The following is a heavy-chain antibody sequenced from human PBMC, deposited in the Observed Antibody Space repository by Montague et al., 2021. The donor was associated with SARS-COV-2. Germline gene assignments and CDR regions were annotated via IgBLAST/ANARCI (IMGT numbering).Heavy chain of an antibody. J-gene: IGHJ4*02. D-gene: IGHD3-3*01. CDR1: GGSISSYY. Sequence: SETLSLTCTVSGGSISSYYWSWIRQPPGKGLEWIGYIYYSGSTNYNPSLKSRVTISVDTSKNQFSLKLSSVTAADTAVYYCARAPVAHITIFGVVTSFDYWGQGTLVTASS. CDR3: ARAPVAHITIFGVVTSFDY. CDR2: IYYSGST. V-gene: IGHV4-59*01.